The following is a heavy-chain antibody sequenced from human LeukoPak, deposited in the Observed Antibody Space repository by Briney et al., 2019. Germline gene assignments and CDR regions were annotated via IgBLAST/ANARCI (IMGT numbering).Heavy chain of an antibody. V-gene: IGHV3-74*01. CDR2: IHGDGTIT. D-gene: IGHD3-16*01. CDR1: GFTFSSYW. Sequence: PGGSLRLSCAASGFTFSSYWMHWVRQVPGKGLVWVSRIHGDGTITNYEDSVKGRFTISRDNARNTLYLLMHSLRAEDTAIYYCARNFVESITSDFDSWGQGTQVTVSS. CDR3: ARNFVESITSDFDS. J-gene: IGHJ4*02.